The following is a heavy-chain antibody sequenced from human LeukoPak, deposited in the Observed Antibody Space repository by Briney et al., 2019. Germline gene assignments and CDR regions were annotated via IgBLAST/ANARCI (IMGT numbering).Heavy chain of an antibody. J-gene: IGHJ4*02. V-gene: IGHV3-30-3*01. CDR2: ISYDGSNK. D-gene: IGHD3-3*02. CDR1: GFTFSSYA. CDR3: ARDSMMDY. Sequence: GGSPRLSWAASGFTFSSYAMHWVRQAPGKGLEWVAVISYDGSNKYYADSVKGRFTISRDNSKNTLYLQMNSLRAEDTAVYYCARDSMMDYWGQGTLVTVSS.